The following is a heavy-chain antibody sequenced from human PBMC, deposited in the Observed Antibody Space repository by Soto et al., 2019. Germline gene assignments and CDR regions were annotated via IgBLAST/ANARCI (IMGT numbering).Heavy chain of an antibody. Sequence: QVQLQESGPGLVKPSETLSLTCTVSGGSISSYYWSWIRQPPGKGLEWIGDIYYSGSTNYNPSLMRRVTISVVTSKTQFSLKLSSVTAADTAGYYCAREGVTRNSYSYGMDVWGQGTTVTVSS. D-gene: IGHD5-18*01. V-gene: IGHV4-59*01. CDR2: IYYSGST. CDR3: AREGVTRNSYSYGMDV. CDR1: GGSISSYY. J-gene: IGHJ6*02.